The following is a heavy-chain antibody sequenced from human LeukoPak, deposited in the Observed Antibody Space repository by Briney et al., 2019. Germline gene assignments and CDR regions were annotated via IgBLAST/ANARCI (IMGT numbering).Heavy chain of an antibody. J-gene: IGHJ6*02. Sequence: SETLSPTCTVSGGSISSSSYYWGWIRQPPGKGLEWIGSIYYSGSTYYNPSLKSRVTISVDTSKNQFSLKLSSVTAADTAVYYCARHRTTVTRNYYYGMDIWGQGTTVTVSS. CDR1: GGSISSSSYY. CDR3: ARHRTTVTRNYYYGMDI. CDR2: IYYSGST. D-gene: IGHD4-17*01. V-gene: IGHV4-39*01.